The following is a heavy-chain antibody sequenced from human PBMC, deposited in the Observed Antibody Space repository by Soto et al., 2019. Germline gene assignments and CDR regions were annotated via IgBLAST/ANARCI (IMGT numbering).Heavy chain of an antibody. Sequence: QVQLVESGGGVVQPGRSLRLSCAASGFTFSSYGMHWVRQAPGKGLEWVAVIWYDGSNKYYADSVKGRFTISRDNSKNTLYLQMNSLRAEDTAVYYCARGGYYGSGSYSLPSDYWGQGTLVTVSS. CDR2: IWYDGSNK. V-gene: IGHV3-33*01. J-gene: IGHJ4*02. CDR3: ARGGYYGSGSYSLPSDY. D-gene: IGHD3-10*01. CDR1: GFTFSSYG.